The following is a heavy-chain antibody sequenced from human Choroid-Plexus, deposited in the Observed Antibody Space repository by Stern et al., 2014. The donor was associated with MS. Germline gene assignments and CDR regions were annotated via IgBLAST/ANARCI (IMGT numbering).Heavy chain of an antibody. V-gene: IGHV3-30*18. Sequence: QVQLVQSGGGVVQPGRPLRLSCVASGFTFGSCAMHLVRQAPGKGLEWVAGVSYDGSNKYYADSVKGRFTISRDNSQNTLYMQMSSLRPEDTAVYYCAKDRHYLTYFFDHWGQGSLVTVSS. CDR3: AKDRHYLTYFFDH. CDR1: GFTFGSCA. D-gene: IGHD2/OR15-2a*01. J-gene: IGHJ5*02. CDR2: VSYDGSNK.